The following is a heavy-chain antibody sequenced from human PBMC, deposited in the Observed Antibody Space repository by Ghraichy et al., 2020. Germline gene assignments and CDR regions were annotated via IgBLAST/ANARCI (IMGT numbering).Heavy chain of an antibody. Sequence: GESLNISCEASGFTFSNSWMSWVRQAPGKGLEWVANIKQEEGGKTYVDSVKGRFTVSRDNAKNSLYLQMNSLRAEDTALYYCVRDGYRYFGSSLDYWGQGTPVTVSS. J-gene: IGHJ4*02. D-gene: IGHD3-9*01. CDR3: VRDGYRYFGSSLDY. V-gene: IGHV3-7*03. CDR2: IKQEEGGK. CDR1: GFTFSNSW.